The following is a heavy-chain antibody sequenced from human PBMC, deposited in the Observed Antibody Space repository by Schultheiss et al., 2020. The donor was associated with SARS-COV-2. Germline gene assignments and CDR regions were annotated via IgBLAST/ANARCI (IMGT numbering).Heavy chain of an antibody. J-gene: IGHJ5*02. CDR3: AGEVMTAILSDSNWFDP. Sequence: SETLSLTCTVSGGSIRSGGYYWSWIRQHPGKGLEWIGYIYYTASTSYNPSLKSRVTMSVDTSRNQFSLKLSSVTAADTAVYYCAGEVMTAILSDSNWFDPWGQGTLVTVSS. CDR2: IYYTAST. CDR1: GGSIRSGGYY. D-gene: IGHD2-21*02. V-gene: IGHV4-31*03.